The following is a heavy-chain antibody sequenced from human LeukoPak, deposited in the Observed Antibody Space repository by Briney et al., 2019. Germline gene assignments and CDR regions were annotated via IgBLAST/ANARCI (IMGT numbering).Heavy chain of an antibody. CDR1: GFTFNRYN. CDR3: ARRRGELLVRDAFDI. D-gene: IGHD1-26*01. Sequence: TTGGSLRLSCAASGFTFNRYNMNWVRRAPGKGLEWVSSISTSSSYIYYADSVRGRFTISRDNAKNSLYLQMNSLRAEDTAVYYCARRRGELLVRDAFDIWGQGTMVTVSS. V-gene: IGHV3-21*01. CDR2: ISTSSSYI. J-gene: IGHJ3*02.